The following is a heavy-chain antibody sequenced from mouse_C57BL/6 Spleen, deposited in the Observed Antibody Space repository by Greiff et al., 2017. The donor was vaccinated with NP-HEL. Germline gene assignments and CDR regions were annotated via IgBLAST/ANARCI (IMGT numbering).Heavy chain of an antibody. CDR1: GYSITSGYY. D-gene: IGHD2-2*01. CDR2: ISYDGSN. CDR3: ARVGYGYDGFAY. Sequence: EVQLQQSGPGLVKPSQSLSLTCSVTGYSITSGYYWNWIRQFPGNKLEWMGYISYDGSNNYNPSLKNRISITRDTSKNQFFLKLNSVTTEDTATYYCARVGYGYDGFAYWGQGTLVTVSA. J-gene: IGHJ3*01. V-gene: IGHV3-6*01.